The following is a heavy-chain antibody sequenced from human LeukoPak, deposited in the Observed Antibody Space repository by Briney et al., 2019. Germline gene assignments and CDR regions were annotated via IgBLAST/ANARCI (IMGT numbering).Heavy chain of an antibody. CDR3: AKGGITMIVAQPTDDAAFDI. D-gene: IGHD3-22*01. Sequence: GGSLRLSCAASGFTFSSYGMHWVRQAPGKGLEWVAFIRYDGSNKYYADSVKGRFTISRDNSKNTLYLQMNSLRAEDTAVYYCAKGGITMIVAQPTDDAAFDIWGQGTMVTVSS. CDR2: IRYDGSNK. V-gene: IGHV3-30*02. J-gene: IGHJ3*02. CDR1: GFTFSSYG.